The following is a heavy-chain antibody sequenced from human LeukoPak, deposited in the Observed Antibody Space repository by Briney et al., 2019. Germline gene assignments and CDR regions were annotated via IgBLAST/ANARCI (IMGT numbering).Heavy chain of an antibody. CDR1: GGSISSYY. CDR3: ARMTEGGYTYDYFYYYYMDV. Sequence: SETLSLTCTVSGGSISSYYWSWIRQPAGKGLEWIGRIYTSGSTNYNPSLKSRVTMSVDTSKNQFSLKLSSVTAADTAVYYCARMTEGGYTYDYFYYYYMDVWGKGTTVTISS. J-gene: IGHJ6*03. D-gene: IGHD5-18*01. CDR2: IYTSGST. V-gene: IGHV4-4*07.